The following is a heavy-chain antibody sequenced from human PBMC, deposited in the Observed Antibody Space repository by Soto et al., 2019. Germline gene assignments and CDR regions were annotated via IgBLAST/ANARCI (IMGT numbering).Heavy chain of an antibody. J-gene: IGHJ5*02. V-gene: IGHV4-4*07. D-gene: IGHD1-1*01. CDR1: GASISGFY. Sequence: SETLSLTCTVSGASISGFYLSWIRKSAGKGLEWIGRIYATGTTDYNPSPKSRVMMSVDTSKKQFSLKLRSVTAADTAVYYCVRDGTKTLRDWFDPWGQGISVTVSS. CDR3: VRDGTKTLRDWFDP. CDR2: IYATGTT.